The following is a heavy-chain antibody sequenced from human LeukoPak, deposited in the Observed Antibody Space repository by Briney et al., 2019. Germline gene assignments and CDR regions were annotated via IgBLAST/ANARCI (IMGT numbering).Heavy chain of an antibody. CDR3: ARGQQLVLGYFDY. D-gene: IGHD6-13*01. Sequence: SQTLSLTCTVSGGSISSGGYYWSWIRQHPGKGLEWIGYIYYSGSTYYNPSLKSRVTISVDTSKNQFSLKLSSVTAADTAVYYCARGQQLVLGYFDYWGQGTLVIVSS. J-gene: IGHJ4*02. CDR1: GGSISSGGYY. CDR2: IYYSGST. V-gene: IGHV4-31*03.